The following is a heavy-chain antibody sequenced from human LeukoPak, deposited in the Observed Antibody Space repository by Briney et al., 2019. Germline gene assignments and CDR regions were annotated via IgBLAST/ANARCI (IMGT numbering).Heavy chain of an antibody. V-gene: IGHV1-46*01. CDR1: GYTFTSYY. Sequence: ASVKVSCKASGYTFTSYYMHWVRQAPGQGLEWMGIINPSGGRTSYAQKFQGRVTMTRDTSTSIVYMEVSSLRSEDTAVYHCARESLPPYSSSQSRYFDYWGQGTLVTVSS. D-gene: IGHD6-13*01. J-gene: IGHJ4*02. CDR3: ARESLPPYSSSQSRYFDY. CDR2: INPSGGRT.